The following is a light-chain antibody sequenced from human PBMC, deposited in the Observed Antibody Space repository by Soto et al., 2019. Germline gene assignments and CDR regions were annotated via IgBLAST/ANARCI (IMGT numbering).Light chain of an antibody. CDR1: TSNIGADNH. CDR3: RSYDTSMRAYV. V-gene: IGLV1-40*01. J-gene: IGLJ1*01. Sequence: QSVLTQPPSVSGAPGQRVTICSTGTTSNIGADNHVHRYRHLPETAPLLLIDGNTNQPTGVPDRTTTSKTGTSASLAITGFQCEDEGNYYCRSYDTSMRAYVFGAWIKVSV. CDR2: GNT.